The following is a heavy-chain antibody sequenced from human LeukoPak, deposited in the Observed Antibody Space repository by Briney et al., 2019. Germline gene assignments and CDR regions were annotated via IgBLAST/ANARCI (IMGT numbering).Heavy chain of an antibody. CDR2: IYSGGST. CDR1: GFTVSSNY. D-gene: IGHD3-22*01. Sequence: GGSLRLSCAASGFTVSSNYMSWVRQAPGKGLEWVSVIYSGGSTYYADSVKGRFTISRDNSKNTLYLQMNSLRAEDTAVYYCAKGTHGGNYYDSSGHNDAFDIWGQGTMVTVSS. CDR3: AKGTHGGNYYDSSGHNDAFDI. V-gene: IGHV3-66*01. J-gene: IGHJ3*02.